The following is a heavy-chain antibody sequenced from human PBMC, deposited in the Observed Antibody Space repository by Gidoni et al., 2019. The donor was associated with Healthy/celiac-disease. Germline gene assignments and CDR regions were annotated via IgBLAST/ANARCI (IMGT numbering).Heavy chain of an antibody. J-gene: IGHJ5*02. CDR3: ARDRGYDKSWAWFDP. V-gene: IGHV1-2*02. CDR1: GYTFTGYY. CDR2: INPNSGGT. D-gene: IGHD3-9*01. Sequence: QVQLVQSGAEVKKPGASVKVSCKASGYTFTGYYMHWVRQAPGQGLEWMGCINPNSGGTNYAQKFQGRVTMTRDTSISTAYMELSRLRSDDTAVYYCARDRGYDKSWAWFDPWGQGTLVTVSS.